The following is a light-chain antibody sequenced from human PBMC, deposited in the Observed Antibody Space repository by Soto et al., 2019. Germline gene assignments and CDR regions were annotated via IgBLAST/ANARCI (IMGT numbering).Light chain of an antibody. V-gene: IGKV3-20*01. J-gene: IGKJ4*01. Sequence: EIVVTQSPGTLSLSPGERATLSCRASQSISNDHLAWYQQKPGQAPRLLIYGTSNRATGGIADRFSGSGSGTYFTLTISRLEPEDFALYYCQYYGSSVTFAGGTKVEIK. CDR3: QYYGSSVT. CDR1: QSISNDH. CDR2: GTS.